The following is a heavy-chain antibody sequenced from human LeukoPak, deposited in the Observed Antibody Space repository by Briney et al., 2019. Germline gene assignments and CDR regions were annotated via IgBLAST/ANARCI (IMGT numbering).Heavy chain of an antibody. J-gene: IGHJ4*02. CDR3: AAHYYDSSGYFHY. Sequence: LAASVKVSCKASGGTFSSYAISWVRQAPGQGLEWMGGIIPIFGTANYAQKFQGRVTITTDESTSTAYMELSSLRSEDTAVYYCAAHYYDSSGYFHYWGQGTLVTVSS. CDR2: IIPIFGTA. V-gene: IGHV1-69*05. D-gene: IGHD3-22*01. CDR1: GGTFSSYA.